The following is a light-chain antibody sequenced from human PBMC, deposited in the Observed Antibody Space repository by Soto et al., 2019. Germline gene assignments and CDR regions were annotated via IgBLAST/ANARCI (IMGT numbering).Light chain of an antibody. J-gene: IGKJ5*01. Sequence: DIQMTQSPSTLSLPVLDRVTITCQASQNINNYLNWYQQKPGRAPKLLIYDASNLEAGVPSRFRGSGSGTDFTFTISRLQPEDIATYYCQQYENLHTFGQGTRLEIK. CDR2: DAS. V-gene: IGKV1-33*01. CDR3: QQYENLHT. CDR1: QNINNY.